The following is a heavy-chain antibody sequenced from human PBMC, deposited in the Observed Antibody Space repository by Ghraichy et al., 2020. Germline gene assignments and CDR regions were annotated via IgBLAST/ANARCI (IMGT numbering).Heavy chain of an antibody. CDR2: INPNIGGT. CDR1: GYTFIDSY. Sequence: ASVKVSCKTSGYTFIDSYIHWVRQAPGQGLEWMGWINPNIGGTNYAQKFQGRVTMTRDTSVNTAYMELRRLRPDDTAVYYCARDPSHTYYDSAGYYSNLLRFDHWGQGALVTVSS. CDR3: ARDPSHTYYDSAGYYSNLLRFDH. V-gene: IGHV1-2*02. J-gene: IGHJ4*02. D-gene: IGHD3-22*01.